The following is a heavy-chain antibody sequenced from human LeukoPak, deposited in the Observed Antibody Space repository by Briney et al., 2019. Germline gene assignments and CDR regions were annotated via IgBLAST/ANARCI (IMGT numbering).Heavy chain of an antibody. J-gene: IGHJ4*02. CDR1: GFAFDDYA. CDR2: ISWSSGSI. V-gene: IGHV3-9*01. Sequence: PGGSLRLSCAASGFAFDDYAMHWVRQAPGKGLEWVSGISWSSGSIGYADSVRGRFTISRDNAKNSLYLQMNSLRAEDTAVYYCARVRLLLWSGELYYFDYWGQGTLVTVSS. D-gene: IGHD3-10*01. CDR3: ARVRLLLWSGELYYFDY.